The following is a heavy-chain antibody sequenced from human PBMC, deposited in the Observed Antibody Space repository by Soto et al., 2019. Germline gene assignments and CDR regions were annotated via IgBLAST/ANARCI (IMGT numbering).Heavy chain of an antibody. V-gene: IGHV3-48*02. J-gene: IGHJ6*02. CDR3: ARDSPYYYYYGMDV. Sequence: GGSLRLSCAASGFTFSSYSMNWVRQAPGKGLEWVSYISSSSSTIYYADSVKGRFTISRDNAKNSLYLQMNSLRDEDTAVYYCARDSPYYYYYGMDVWGQGTTVTVSS. CDR2: ISSSSSTI. CDR1: GFTFSSYS.